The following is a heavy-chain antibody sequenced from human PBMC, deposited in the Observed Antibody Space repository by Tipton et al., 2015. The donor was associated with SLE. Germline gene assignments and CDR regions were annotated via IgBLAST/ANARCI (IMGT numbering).Heavy chain of an antibody. D-gene: IGHD1-26*01. CDR2: IFHIGSA. Sequence: TLSLTCTVSGGSNSSYYWSWIRQPPGKGLEWIGHIFHIGSAYYNPSLKSRVTMSVDTSKNQFSLKLSSVTAADTAVYYCARDGEGATGGAFDIWGQGTMVTVSS. J-gene: IGHJ3*02. CDR3: ARDGEGATGGAFDI. V-gene: IGHV4-59*12. CDR1: GGSNSSYY.